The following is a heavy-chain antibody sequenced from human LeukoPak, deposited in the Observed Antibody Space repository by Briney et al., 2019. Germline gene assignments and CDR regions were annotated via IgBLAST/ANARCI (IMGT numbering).Heavy chain of an antibody. V-gene: IGHV3-21*01. CDR2: ISSSSSYI. D-gene: IGHD1-26*01. CDR1: GFTFSSYS. J-gene: IGHJ6*03. Sequence: GGSLRLSCAASGFTFSSYSMNWVRQAPGKGLEWVSSISSSSSYIYYADSVKGRFTISRDNAKNSLYLQMNSLRAEDTAVYYCARDFWELLSEGGYYYMDVWGKGTTVTVSS. CDR3: ARDFWELLSEGGYYYMDV.